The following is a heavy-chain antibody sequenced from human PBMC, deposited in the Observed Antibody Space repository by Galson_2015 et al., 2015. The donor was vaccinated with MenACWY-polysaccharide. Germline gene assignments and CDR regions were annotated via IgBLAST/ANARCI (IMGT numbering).Heavy chain of an antibody. J-gene: IGHJ4*02. CDR3: AREGDGYGYFDS. D-gene: IGHD5-24*01. Sequence: SLRLSCAASEFTFSGYWMHWVRHAPGKGLVWVSRINGTGSTTSYADSVKGRFTISRDNAQHMLYLQMNSLRAEDTAVYYCAREGDGYGYFDSWGQGSLVTVSS. CDR2: INGTGSTT. CDR1: EFTFSGYW. V-gene: IGHV3-74*01.